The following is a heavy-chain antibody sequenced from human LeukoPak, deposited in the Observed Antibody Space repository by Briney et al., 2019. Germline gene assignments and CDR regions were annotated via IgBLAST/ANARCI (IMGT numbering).Heavy chain of an antibody. CDR2: ISYDGSNK. V-gene: IGHV3-30-3*01. D-gene: IGHD1-26*01. J-gene: IGHJ3*02. CDR3: ARVYAVGASSGAFDI. Sequence: GGPLRLSCTASGFTFSSYAIHWVRQAPGKGLEWVALISYDGSNKYYADSVKGRFTISRDNSKNTLYLQMNSLRIEDTAIYYCARVYAVGASSGAFDIWGQGKMGTVSP. CDR1: GFTFSSYA.